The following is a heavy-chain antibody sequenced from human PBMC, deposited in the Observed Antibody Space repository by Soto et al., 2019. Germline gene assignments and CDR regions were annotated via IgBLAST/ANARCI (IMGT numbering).Heavy chain of an antibody. CDR3: ARVGQWLVPDWFDP. CDR1: GGTFSSYA. J-gene: IGHJ5*02. CDR2: IIPIFGTA. Sequence: ASVKVSCKASGGTFSSYAISWVRQAPGQGLEWMGGIIPIFGTANYAQKFQGRVTITADESTSTAYMELSSLRSEDTAVYYCARVGQWLVPDWFDPWGQGTLVTVSS. V-gene: IGHV1-69*13. D-gene: IGHD6-19*01.